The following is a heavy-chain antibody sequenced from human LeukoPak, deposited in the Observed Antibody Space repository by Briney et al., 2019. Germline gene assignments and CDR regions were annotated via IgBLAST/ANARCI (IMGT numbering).Heavy chain of an antibody. CDR3: ARDEYALVGFDP. J-gene: IGHJ5*02. V-gene: IGHV3-21*01. Sequence: GGSLRLSCAASGFALSSYSMNWVRLAPGNGLEWVSSISSSSSYIYYADSVKGRFTISRDNATNSMYLQRNSVRAEDTAVYYCARDEYALVGFDPWGQGTLVTVSS. CDR2: ISSSSSYI. CDR1: GFALSSYS. D-gene: IGHD6-13*01.